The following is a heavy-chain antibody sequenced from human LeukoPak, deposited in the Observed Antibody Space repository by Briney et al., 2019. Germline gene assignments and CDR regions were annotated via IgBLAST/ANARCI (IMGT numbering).Heavy chain of an antibody. V-gene: IGHV3-30-3*01. CDR3: ARDYYGSGSHATGMDV. CDR1: GFTFSSHV. Sequence: PGGSLRLSCAASGFTFSSHVIHWVRQAPGQGLEWVAMISDDGSRKYHADSVKGRFSISRDNSKNTLFLQMNSLRVDDTAVYYCARDYYGSGSHATGMDVWGQGTTVTVSS. J-gene: IGHJ6*02. D-gene: IGHD3-10*01. CDR2: ISDDGSRK.